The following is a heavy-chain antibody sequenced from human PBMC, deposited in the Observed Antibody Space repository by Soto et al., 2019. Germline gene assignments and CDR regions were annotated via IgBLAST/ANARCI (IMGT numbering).Heavy chain of an antibody. CDR3: AGLLVDAFDI. Sequence: GESLKISCKGSGFNFIHYWIGWVRQMPGKGLEWMGIIYPGDSDTKYSPSFQGQVTISVDKSISTAYLQWSGLKASDTAMYYCAGLLVDAFDIWGQGTMVTVSS. J-gene: IGHJ3*02. CDR2: IYPGDSDT. D-gene: IGHD3-16*01. V-gene: IGHV5-51*01. CDR1: GFNFIHYW.